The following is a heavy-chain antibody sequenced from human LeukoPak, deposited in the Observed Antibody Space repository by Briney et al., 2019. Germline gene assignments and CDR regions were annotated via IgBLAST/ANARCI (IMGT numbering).Heavy chain of an antibody. CDR2: ISAYNGNT. Sequence: GASEKVSCKASGYTFTSYGISWVRQAPGQGLEWMGWISAYNGNTNYAQKLQGRVTMTTDTSTSTAYMELRSLRSDDTAVYYCARGCSSTSYFQMNWFDPWGQGTLVSVSS. CDR3: ARGCSSTSYFQMNWFDP. CDR1: GYTFTSYG. V-gene: IGHV1-18*01. D-gene: IGHD2-2*01. J-gene: IGHJ5*02.